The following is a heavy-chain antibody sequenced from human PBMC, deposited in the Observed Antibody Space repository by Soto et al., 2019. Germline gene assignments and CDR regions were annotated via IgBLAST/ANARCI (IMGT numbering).Heavy chain of an antibody. Sequence: ASVKVSCKASGGTFSNYAFNWVRQAPGQGLEWMGGIIPVIDTADYTQKLQGRVTISADESTSTVYLDLSSLRSEDSAVYYWFDPWGQGTLVTVSS. CDR2: IIPVIDTA. V-gene: IGHV1-69*13. CDR1: GGTFSNYA. CDR3: FDP. J-gene: IGHJ5*02.